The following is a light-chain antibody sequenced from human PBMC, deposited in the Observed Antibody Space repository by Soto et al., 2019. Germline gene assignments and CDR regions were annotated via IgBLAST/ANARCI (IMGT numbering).Light chain of an antibody. V-gene: IGKV1-33*01. J-gene: IGKJ2*01. Sequence: DIQMTQSPSSLSASVGDRVTITCQASQDISNYLNWYQQKPGKAPKRLIYDASNLETGVPSRFSGSGSGTDFTFTISSLQPEDSETYYCQQYDNLPYTCGQGTKLEIK. CDR1: QDISNY. CDR2: DAS. CDR3: QQYDNLPYT.